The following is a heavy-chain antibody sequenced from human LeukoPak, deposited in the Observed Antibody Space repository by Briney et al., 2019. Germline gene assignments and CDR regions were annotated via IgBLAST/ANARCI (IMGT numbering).Heavy chain of an antibody. V-gene: IGHV3-11*01. J-gene: IGHJ6*02. CDR3: AREGQLLLDGYYAMDV. Sequence: KPGGSLRLSCAGSGFSFTEYYMTWIRQTPGKGLEWLSHISSSATIIYYADSVKGRFTISRDNAKNSLFLQMNSLRAEDTAVYFCAREGQLLLDGYYAMDVWGQGTTVTVTS. CDR1: GFSFTEYY. CDR2: ISSSATII. D-gene: IGHD2-15*01.